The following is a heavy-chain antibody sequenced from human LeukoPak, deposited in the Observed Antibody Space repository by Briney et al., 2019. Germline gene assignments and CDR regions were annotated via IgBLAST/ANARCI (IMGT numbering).Heavy chain of an antibody. CDR2: IYHSGST. D-gene: IGHD3-22*01. CDR3: ARHYYGSSGSAGGWFDP. V-gene: IGHV4-30-2*01. Sequence: SETLSLTCAVSGGSISSGGYSWSWIRQPPGKGLEWIGYIYHSGSTYYNPSLKSRVTISVDRSKNQFSLKLSSVTAADTAVYYCARHYYGSSGSAGGWFDPWGQGTLVTVSS. CDR1: GGSISSGGYS. J-gene: IGHJ5*02.